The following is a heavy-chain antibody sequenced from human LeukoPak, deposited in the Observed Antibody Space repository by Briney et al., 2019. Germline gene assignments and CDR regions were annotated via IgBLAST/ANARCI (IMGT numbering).Heavy chain of an antibody. J-gene: IGHJ4*02. V-gene: IGHV3-30*18. CDR3: AKLAGYCSGGSCPDY. CDR2: ISYDGSNK. Sequence: GGSLRLSCAASGFTFSSYGMHWVRQAPGKGLEWVAVISYDGSNKYYADSVKGRFTISRDNSKNTLYLQMNSLRAEDTAVYYCAKLAGYCSGGSCPDYWGQGTLVTVSS. CDR1: GFTFSSYG. D-gene: IGHD2-15*01.